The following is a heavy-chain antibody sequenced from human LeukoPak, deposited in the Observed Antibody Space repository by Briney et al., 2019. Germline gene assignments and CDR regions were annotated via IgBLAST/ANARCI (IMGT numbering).Heavy chain of an antibody. V-gene: IGHV3-21*01. J-gene: IGHJ5*02. CDR2: ISSSSSYI. CDR1: GFTFSSYS. D-gene: IGHD3-9*01. Sequence: GGSLRLSCAASGFTFSSYSMNWVRQAPGKGLEWVSSISSSSSYIYYADSVKGRFTISRDNAKNSLYLQMNSLRAEDTAVYYCARSSYDILTGYSRFWLLYNWFDPWGQGTLVTVSS. CDR3: ARSSYDILTGYSRFWLLYNWFDP.